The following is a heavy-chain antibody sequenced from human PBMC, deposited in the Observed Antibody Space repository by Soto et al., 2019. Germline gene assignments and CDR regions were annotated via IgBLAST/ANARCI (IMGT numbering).Heavy chain of an antibody. D-gene: IGHD3-10*01. CDR1: GFTFSDHY. J-gene: IGHJ4*02. Sequence: EVQLVESGGGLVQPGGSLRLSCAASGFTFSDHYMDWVRQAPGKGLEWVGRIRNRPNIYTTQYAASVKGRFAVLRDDSENLVYLQMNDLKTVDTAVYYCVRDSGRGFYFDYWGQGAQVTVSS. V-gene: IGHV3-72*01. CDR3: VRDSGRGFYFDY. CDR2: IRNRPNIYTT.